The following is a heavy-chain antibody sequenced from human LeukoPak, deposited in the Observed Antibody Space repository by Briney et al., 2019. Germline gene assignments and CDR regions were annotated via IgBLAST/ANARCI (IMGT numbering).Heavy chain of an antibody. CDR2: ISYSGSI. CDR3: ARVAVAGPYYYYGMDV. V-gene: IGHV4-59*11. Sequence: SETLSLTCTVSGASISSHYWSWIRQPPGKGLEWIGYISYSGSINYNPSLRSRVTIPVDTSKNQFSLKLSSVTAADTAVYYCARVAVAGPYYYYGMDVWGQGTTVTVSS. D-gene: IGHD6-19*01. J-gene: IGHJ6*02. CDR1: GASISSHY.